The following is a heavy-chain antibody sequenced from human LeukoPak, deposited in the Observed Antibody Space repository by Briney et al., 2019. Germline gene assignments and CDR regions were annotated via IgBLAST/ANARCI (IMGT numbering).Heavy chain of an antibody. Sequence: ASVKVSCKASGYTFTGYYMHWVRQAPGQGREWMGWINPKNGDTNYAQKFQGRVTMTRDTSISTVYMELNRLTSDDTDLYYCARVGYCSGDRCYLHFDYWGQGTLVTVSS. CDR2: INPKNGDT. CDR3: ARVGYCSGDRCYLHFDY. D-gene: IGHD2-15*01. V-gene: IGHV1-2*02. J-gene: IGHJ4*02. CDR1: GYTFTGYY.